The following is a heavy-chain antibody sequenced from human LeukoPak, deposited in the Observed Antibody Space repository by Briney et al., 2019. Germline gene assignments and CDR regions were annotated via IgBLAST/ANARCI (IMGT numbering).Heavy chain of an antibody. CDR1: GYTLTSYG. Sequence: ASVKVSCKASGYTLTSYGINWMRQAPGQGLEWMGWISTQSGNTNYAQKVQGRLTLTTDRSTNTAYMELRSLRSDDTAVYYCARDVSNRFDYWGQGTLVTVSS. CDR3: ARDVSNRFDY. CDR2: ISTQSGNT. J-gene: IGHJ4*02. D-gene: IGHD2/OR15-2a*01. V-gene: IGHV1-18*01.